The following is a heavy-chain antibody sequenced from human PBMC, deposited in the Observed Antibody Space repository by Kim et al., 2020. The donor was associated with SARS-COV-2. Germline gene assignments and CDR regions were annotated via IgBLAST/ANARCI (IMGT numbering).Heavy chain of an antibody. D-gene: IGHD6-19*01. J-gene: IGHJ4*02. V-gene: IGHV3-33*01. Sequence: YYADPVNVRFTISSYNSKHTLYLQMNRLRAEDTAVYYCARGRSSKEYFDYWGQGTLVTVSS. CDR3: ARGRSSKEYFDY.